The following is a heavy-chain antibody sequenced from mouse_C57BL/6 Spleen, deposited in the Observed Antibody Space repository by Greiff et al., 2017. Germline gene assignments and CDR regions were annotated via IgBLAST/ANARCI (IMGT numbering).Heavy chain of an antibody. D-gene: IGHD1-1*01. CDR1: GYTFTSYW. V-gene: IGHV1-52*01. J-gene: IGHJ4*01. Sequence: QVQLQQPGAELVRPGSSVKLSCKASGYTFTSYWIHWVKQRPIQGLEWIGNIDPSGSETHYNQKFKDKATLTVDKSSSTAYMQLSSLTSEDSAVYYCAREYYNYAMDDGGQGTSVTSSS. CDR2: IDPSGSET. CDR3: AREYYNYAMDD.